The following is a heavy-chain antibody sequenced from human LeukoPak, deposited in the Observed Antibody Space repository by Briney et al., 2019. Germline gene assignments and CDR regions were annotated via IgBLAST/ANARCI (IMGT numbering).Heavy chain of an antibody. J-gene: IGHJ6*04. CDR1: GGTFSSYA. CDR2: IIPIFGTA. V-gene: IGHV1-69*13. CDR3: ARDGYQLLQGDYYSGMDV. Sequence: SVTVSCKSSGGTFSSYAISWVRQAPGQGLEWMGGIIPIFGTANYAQKFQGRVTITADESTSTAYMELSSLRSEDTAVYYCARDGYQLLQGDYYSGMDVWGKGTTVTVSS. D-gene: IGHD2-2*01.